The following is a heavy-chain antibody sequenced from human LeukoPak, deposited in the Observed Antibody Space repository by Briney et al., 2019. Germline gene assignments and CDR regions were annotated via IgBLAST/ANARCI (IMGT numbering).Heavy chain of an antibody. CDR1: GGTFSSYA. V-gene: IGHV1-69*13. CDR3: ARASKGYGMDV. Sequence: SVKVSCEASGGTFSSYAISWVRQAPGQGLERMGGIIPIFGTANYAQKFQGRVTITADESTSTAYMELSSLRSEDTAVYYCARASKGYGMDVWGQGTTVTVSS. J-gene: IGHJ6*02. CDR2: IIPIFGTA.